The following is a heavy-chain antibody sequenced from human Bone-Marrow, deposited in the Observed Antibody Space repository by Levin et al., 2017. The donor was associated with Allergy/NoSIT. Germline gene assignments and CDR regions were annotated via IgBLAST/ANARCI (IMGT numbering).Heavy chain of an antibody. CDR3: ARGITMVRGAAGY. Sequence: PGESLKISCKASGYTFTSYDINWVRQATGQGLEWMGWMNPNSGNTGYAQKFQGRVTMTRNTSISTAYMELSSLRCEDTAVYYCARGITMVRGAAGYWGQGTLVTVSS. D-gene: IGHD3-10*01. V-gene: IGHV1-8*01. J-gene: IGHJ4*02. CDR1: GYTFTSYD. CDR2: MNPNSGNT.